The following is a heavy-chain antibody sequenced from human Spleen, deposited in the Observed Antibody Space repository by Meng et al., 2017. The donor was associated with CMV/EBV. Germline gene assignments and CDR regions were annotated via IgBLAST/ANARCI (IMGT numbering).Heavy chain of an antibody. CDR2: ITGSGLNT. D-gene: IGHD3-3*01. Sequence: GGSLRLSCAASGFIFNNYAMTWLRQAPGKGLEWVSSITGSGLNTYYADSLKGRFTISRDNAKNSLYLQMNSLRAEDTAVYYCARDKNRLGYDFWSGYYTGDGMDVWGQGTTVTVSS. CDR1: GFIFNNYA. CDR3: ARDKNRLGYDFWSGYYTGDGMDV. J-gene: IGHJ6*02. V-gene: IGHV3-21*01.